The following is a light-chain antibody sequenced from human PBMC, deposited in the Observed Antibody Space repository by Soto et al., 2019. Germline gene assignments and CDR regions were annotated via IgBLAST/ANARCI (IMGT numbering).Light chain of an antibody. CDR2: AAS. V-gene: IGKV1-8*01. Sequence: ALRRTQSPSSFSASTGDRVTITCRASQGISSYLAWYQQKPGKAPKLLIYAASTLQSGVPSRFSGSGSGTDFTLTISCLQSEHFATYYCQQYYSYSLTFGGGTKVEIK. CDR3: QQYYSYSLT. CDR1: QGISSY. J-gene: IGKJ4*01.